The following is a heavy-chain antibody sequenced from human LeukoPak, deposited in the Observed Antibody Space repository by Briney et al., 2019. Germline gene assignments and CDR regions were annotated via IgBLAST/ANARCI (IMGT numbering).Heavy chain of an antibody. CDR3: ARLINKPIAATGTGPFDL. J-gene: IGHJ4*02. Sequence: SETLSLTCTVSGDSISSYYWSWIRQPAGKGLEWIGRIYTSGSTNYNPALKSRVTMSLDTSKNQFSLKLSSVPAADTAVYYCARLINKPIAATGTGPFDLCGRGTLVTVSS. V-gene: IGHV4-4*07. D-gene: IGHD6-13*01. CDR2: IYTSGST. CDR1: GDSISSYY.